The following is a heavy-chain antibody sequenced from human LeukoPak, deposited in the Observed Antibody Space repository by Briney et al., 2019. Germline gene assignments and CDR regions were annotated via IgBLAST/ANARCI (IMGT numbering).Heavy chain of an antibody. CDR1: GFTLRNYN. CDR2: ISSTSSTV. CDR3: ARVGEGYSENYFDY. D-gene: IGHD5-24*01. Sequence: GGSLRLSCAASGFTLRNYNMNWVRQAPGKGLEWVSYISSTSSTVYYADSVKGRFTVSRDNAENSLYLQMNSLRDEDTAMFYCARVGEGYSENYFDYWGQGTLVTVSS. V-gene: IGHV3-48*02. J-gene: IGHJ4*02.